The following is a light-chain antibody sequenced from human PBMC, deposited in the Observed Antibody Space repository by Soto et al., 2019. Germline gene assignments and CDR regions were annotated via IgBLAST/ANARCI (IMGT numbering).Light chain of an antibody. CDR2: AAS. Sequence: DIQMTQSPSALSVSVGDRVTITCRASQTISSWLAWYQQKPGKAPNLLIHAASSLQSGVPSRFSGSGSGTDFTLTISSLQPEDFATYFCPQTYSAPQPFGQGTKVDIK. CDR3: PQTYSAPQP. J-gene: IGKJ1*01. V-gene: IGKV1-39*01. CDR1: QTISSW.